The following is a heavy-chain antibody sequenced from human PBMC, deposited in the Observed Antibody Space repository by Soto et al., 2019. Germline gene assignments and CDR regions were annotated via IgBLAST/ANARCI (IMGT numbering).Heavy chain of an antibody. Sequence: GGSLRLSCAASGFTFSNAWMSWVRQAPGKGLEWVGRIKSKTDGGTTDYAAPVKGRFTISRDDSKNTLYLQMNSLKTEDTAVYYCTTVIPSYDFWSGYYMRVGYFDYWGQGTLVTVSS. V-gene: IGHV3-15*01. CDR2: IKSKTDGGTT. CDR3: TTVIPSYDFWSGYYMRVGYFDY. D-gene: IGHD3-3*01. CDR1: GFTFSNAW. J-gene: IGHJ4*02.